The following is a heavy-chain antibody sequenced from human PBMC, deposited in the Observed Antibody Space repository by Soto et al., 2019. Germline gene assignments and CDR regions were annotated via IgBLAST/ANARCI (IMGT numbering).Heavy chain of an antibody. CDR1: GDSISSGGYY. CDR3: ASFNDRSEPAARLY. Sequence: QVQLQESGPGLVKPSQTLSLTCTVSGDSISSGGYYWSWIRQPPGKGLEWIGYIYYSGSTYYNSSPNIAVIXXVXPXXNQFSLNRSALTASDTAVYYCASFNDRSEPAARLYWGQGTLVTVSS. CDR2: IYYSGST. D-gene: IGHD2-2*01. J-gene: IGHJ4*02. V-gene: IGHV4-31*01.